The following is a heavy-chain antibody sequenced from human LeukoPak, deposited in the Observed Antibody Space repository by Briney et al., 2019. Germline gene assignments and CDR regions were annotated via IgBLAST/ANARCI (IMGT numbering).Heavy chain of an antibody. D-gene: IGHD3-3*01. CDR3: ARGPSYYDFWSGYSLDY. J-gene: IGHJ4*02. CDR2: IIPIFGTA. Sequence: SVKVSCKASGGTFSSYAISWVRQAPGQGLEWMGGIIPIFGTANYAQKFQGRVTITTDESTSTAYMELSSLRSEDTAVYYCARGPSYYDFWSGYSLDYWGQGTLVTVSS. CDR1: GGTFSSYA. V-gene: IGHV1-69*05.